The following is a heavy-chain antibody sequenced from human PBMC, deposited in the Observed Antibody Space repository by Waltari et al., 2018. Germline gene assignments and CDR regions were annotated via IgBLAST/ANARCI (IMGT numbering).Heavy chain of an antibody. CDR1: GLSFSTYG. J-gene: IGHJ4*02. CDR2: ISPNSIST. Sequence: EVQLLESGGGLVQPGGSLSLSCTASGLSFSTYGMTWVRQAPGKGLEWVSSISPNSISTYYADSVKGRFTISRDNSKSTVILQLSSLRVEDTAIYYCAKGQGGRRWYFDYWGQGSQVTVSS. D-gene: IGHD3-16*01. V-gene: IGHV3-23*01. CDR3: AKGQGGRRWYFDY.